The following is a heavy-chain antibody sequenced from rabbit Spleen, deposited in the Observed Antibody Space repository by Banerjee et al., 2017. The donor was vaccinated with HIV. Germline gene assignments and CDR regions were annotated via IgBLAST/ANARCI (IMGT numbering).Heavy chain of an antibody. CDR1: GFSFSNNYV. CDR2: INTYTAKS. J-gene: IGHJ4*01. Sequence: QEQLEESGGDLVKPGASLTLTCTASGFSFSNNYVMCWVRQAPGKGLEWIACINTYTAKSVYATWATGRFTISRTSSTTVTLQMTSLTVADTATYFCARDSAGREDFNLWGPGTLVTVS. V-gene: IGHV1S45*01. D-gene: IGHD4-2*01. CDR3: ARDSAGREDFNL.